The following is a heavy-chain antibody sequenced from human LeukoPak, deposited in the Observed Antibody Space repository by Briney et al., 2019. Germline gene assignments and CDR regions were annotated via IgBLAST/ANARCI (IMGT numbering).Heavy chain of an antibody. CDR3: ARDLSYYYDSSDATLDY. V-gene: IGHV3-74*01. D-gene: IGHD3-22*01. CDR2: INSDGSSI. J-gene: IGHJ4*02. Sequence: GGSLRLSCAASGFTFSSYWMHWVRQAPGKGLVWVSRINSDGSSISYADSVKGRFTISRDNAKNTLYLQMNSPRAEDTAVYYCARDLSYYYDSSDATLDYWGQGTLVTVSS. CDR1: GFTFSSYW.